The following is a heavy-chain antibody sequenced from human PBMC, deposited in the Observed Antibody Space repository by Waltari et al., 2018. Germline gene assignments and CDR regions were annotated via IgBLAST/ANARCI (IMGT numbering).Heavy chain of an antibody. J-gene: IGHJ2*01. CDR3: ARGRYYDFWSGYRNWYFDL. CDR2: INHSGRT. CDR1: GGSFSGYY. Sequence: QVQLQQWGAGLLKPSETLSLTCAVYGGSFSGYYWSWIRQPPGKGLEWIGEINHSGRTNYNPSLKSRVTISVDTSKNQFSLKLSSVTAADTAVYYCARGRYYDFWSGYRNWYFDLWGRGTLVTVSS. V-gene: IGHV4-34*01. D-gene: IGHD3-3*01.